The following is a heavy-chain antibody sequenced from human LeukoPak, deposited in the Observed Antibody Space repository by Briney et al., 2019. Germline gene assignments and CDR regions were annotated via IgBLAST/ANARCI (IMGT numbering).Heavy chain of an antibody. Sequence: GGSLRLSCAASGFTFNSYWMSWVRQAPGKGLEWVANIKQDGSEKYYVDSVKGRFTISRDNAKNSLYLQMNSLRAEDTAVYYCAREESSSWYREAFDIWGQGTMVTVSS. V-gene: IGHV3-7*01. CDR3: AREESSSWYREAFDI. J-gene: IGHJ3*02. D-gene: IGHD6-13*01. CDR1: GFTFNSYW. CDR2: IKQDGSEK.